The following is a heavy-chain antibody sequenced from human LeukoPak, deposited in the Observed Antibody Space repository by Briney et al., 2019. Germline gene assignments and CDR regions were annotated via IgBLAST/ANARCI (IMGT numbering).Heavy chain of an antibody. CDR1: GFTFSSYG. J-gene: IGHJ4*02. D-gene: IGHD2-2*01. CDR3: AKVYCSSTSCPHNLDY. V-gene: IGHV3-30*02. CDR2: IRYDGSNK. Sequence: SGGSLRLSCAASGFTFSSYGMHWVRQAPGKGLEWVAFIRYDGSNKYYADSVKGRFTISRDNSKNTLYLQMNSLRAEDTAVYYSAKVYCSSTSCPHNLDYWGQGALVTVSS.